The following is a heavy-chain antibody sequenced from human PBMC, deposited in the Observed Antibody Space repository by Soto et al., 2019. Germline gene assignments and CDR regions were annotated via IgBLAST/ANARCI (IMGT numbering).Heavy chain of an antibody. CDR3: PTFGLRWGFDY. J-gene: IGHJ4*02. Sequence: EVQLVESGGGLVKPGGSLRLSCEASGFTFSNAWMSWVRQAPGKGLEWVGRIKSRTDGGTTDYAAPVKGRFTISRDDSKNTLYLQMNGLKTEDTAVYYCPTFGLRWGFDYWGQGTLVTVSS. D-gene: IGHD4-17*01. V-gene: IGHV3-15*01. CDR1: GFTFSNAW. CDR2: IKSRTDGGTT.